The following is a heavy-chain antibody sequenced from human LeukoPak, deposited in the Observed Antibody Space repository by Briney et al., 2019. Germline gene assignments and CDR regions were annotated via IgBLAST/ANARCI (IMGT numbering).Heavy chain of an antibody. CDR3: ARDGDIVATIGAFDY. D-gene: IGHD5-12*01. V-gene: IGHV4-61*02. CDR1: GGSISSGSYY. Sequence: SETLSLTCTVSGGSISSGSYYWSWIRQPAGKGLEWIGRIYTSGSTNYKPSLKSRVTISVDTSKNQFSLKLSSVTAADTAVYYCARDGDIVATIGAFDYWGQGTLVTVSS. J-gene: IGHJ4*02. CDR2: IYTSGST.